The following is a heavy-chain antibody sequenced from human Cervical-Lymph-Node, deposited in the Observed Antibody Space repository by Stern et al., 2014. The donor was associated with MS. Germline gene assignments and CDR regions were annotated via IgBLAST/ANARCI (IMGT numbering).Heavy chain of an antibody. CDR1: GYTFTTHT. V-gene: IGHV1-3*04. J-gene: IGHJ5*02. D-gene: IGHD2-2*01. CDR3: ARGQGSGISWYDN. CDR2: INTATGNT. Sequence: VQLVQSGAEVKKPGASGTVSCKASGYTFTTHTLHWLRQAPGQGLEWLGWINTATGNTRYSRNFQGRVTITRDTSARSANMELSSLKSEDTAVYYCARGQGSGISWYDNWGLGTLVTVSS.